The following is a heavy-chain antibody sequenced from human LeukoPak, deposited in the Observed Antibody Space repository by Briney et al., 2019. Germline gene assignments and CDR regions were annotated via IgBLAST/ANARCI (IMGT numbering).Heavy chain of an antibody. CDR3: AREIQGSSWYRGMGYFDY. J-gene: IGHJ4*02. D-gene: IGHD6-13*01. Sequence: GGSLRLSCAASGFTVSGNYMTWVRQAPGKGLEWVSIIYSDGTTYYADSVKGRFSISRDNSKHTLYLQMNSLRAEDTAVYYCAREIQGSSWYRGMGYFDYWGQGTLVTVSS. V-gene: IGHV3-53*01. CDR1: GFTVSGNY. CDR2: IYSDGTT.